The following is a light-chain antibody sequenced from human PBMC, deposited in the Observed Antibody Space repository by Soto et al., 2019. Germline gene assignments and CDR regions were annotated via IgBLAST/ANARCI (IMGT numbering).Light chain of an antibody. Sequence: DIAMTQSPDSLAVSLGERATINCKSSQSVLYSSTNKNYLAWYQQKPGQPPKLLIYWASTRESGVPDRFSGSGSGTDFTLTIRSLQAEDVAVYYCQQYYSPLPTFGGGTKVDI. CDR1: QSVLYSSTNKNY. CDR2: WAS. J-gene: IGKJ4*01. V-gene: IGKV4-1*01. CDR3: QQYYSPLPT.